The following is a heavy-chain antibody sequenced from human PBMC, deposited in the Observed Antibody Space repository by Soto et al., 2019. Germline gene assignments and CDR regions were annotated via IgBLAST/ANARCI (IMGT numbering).Heavy chain of an antibody. Sequence: GGSLRLSCAASGFTFSSYGMHWVRQAPGKGLEWVAVISYDGSNKYYADSVKGRFTISRDNSKNTLYLQMNSLRAEDTAVYYCAKDYILTGYYRGYNDYWGQGTXVTVSS. CDR2: ISYDGSNK. D-gene: IGHD3-9*01. V-gene: IGHV3-30*18. J-gene: IGHJ4*02. CDR3: AKDYILTGYYRGYNDY. CDR1: GFTFSSYG.